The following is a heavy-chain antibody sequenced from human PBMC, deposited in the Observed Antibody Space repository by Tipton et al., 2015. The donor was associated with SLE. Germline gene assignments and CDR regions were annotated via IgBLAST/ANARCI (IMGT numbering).Heavy chain of an antibody. D-gene: IGHD4-17*01. CDR3: ARDRPRLRFKSGAFDI. Sequence: TLSLTCTVSGGSIINDYWTWIRQPPGKGLEWIGYIYYSGTTNYNPSLKSRVTILVDTSKNQFSLKLSSVTAADTAVYYCARDRPRLRFKSGAFDIWGQGTMVTVSS. CDR1: GGSIINDY. CDR2: IYYSGTT. V-gene: IGHV4-59*12. J-gene: IGHJ3*02.